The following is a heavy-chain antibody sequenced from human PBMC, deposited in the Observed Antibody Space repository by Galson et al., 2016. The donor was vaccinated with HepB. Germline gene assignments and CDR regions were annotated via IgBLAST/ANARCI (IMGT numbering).Heavy chain of an antibody. Sequence: SLRLSCAASGFTFSSYAMSWVRQAPGKGLEWVSAIGGGDTHTFYADSVKGRFTISRDNSKNTLYLQMNSLRAEDTAIYYCAKDPLAYGGHAFDIWGQGTMVTVSS. J-gene: IGHJ3*02. CDR2: IGGGDTHT. CDR3: AKDPLAYGGHAFDI. D-gene: IGHD4-23*01. V-gene: IGHV3-23*01. CDR1: GFTFSSYA.